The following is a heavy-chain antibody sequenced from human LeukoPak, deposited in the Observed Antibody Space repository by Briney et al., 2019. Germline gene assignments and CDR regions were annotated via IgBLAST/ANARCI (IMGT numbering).Heavy chain of an antibody. D-gene: IGHD5-24*01. V-gene: IGHV3-21*01. CDR1: GFTFSSYS. Sequence: GGSLILSCAASGFTFSSYSMNWVRQAPGKGLEWVSSISSSSSYIYYADSVKGRFTISRDNAKNSLYLQMNSLRAEDTAVYYCARGDALAEYFQHWGQGTLVTVSS. CDR2: ISSSSSYI. CDR3: ARGDALAEYFQH. J-gene: IGHJ1*01.